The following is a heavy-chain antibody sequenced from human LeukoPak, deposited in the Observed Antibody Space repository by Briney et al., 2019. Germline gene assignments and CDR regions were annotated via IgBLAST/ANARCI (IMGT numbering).Heavy chain of an antibody. CDR3: AGYGDYPTFDY. Sequence: PGGSLRLSCAASGFTFSSYAMHWVRQAPGKGLEYVSAISSNGDSTFYANSVKGRFTISRDNAKNSLYLQMNSLRAEDTAVYYCAGYGDYPTFDYWGQGTLVTVSS. D-gene: IGHD4-17*01. CDR2: ISSNGDST. J-gene: IGHJ4*02. V-gene: IGHV3-64*01. CDR1: GFTFSSYA.